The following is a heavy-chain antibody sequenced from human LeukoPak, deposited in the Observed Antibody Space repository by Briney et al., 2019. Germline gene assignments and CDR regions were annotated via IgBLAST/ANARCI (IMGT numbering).Heavy chain of an antibody. CDR1: GFTFSSYA. D-gene: IGHD3-3*02. Sequence: SGGSLRLSCAASGFTFSSYAMHWVRQAPGKGLEWVAVISYDGSNKYYEDSVKVRFTISRDNSKNTLYLQMNSLRAEDTAVYYCARDRVAFLEWLLSYWGQGTLVTVSS. CDR2: ISYDGSNK. CDR3: ARDRVAFLEWLLSY. V-gene: IGHV3-30-3*01. J-gene: IGHJ4*02.